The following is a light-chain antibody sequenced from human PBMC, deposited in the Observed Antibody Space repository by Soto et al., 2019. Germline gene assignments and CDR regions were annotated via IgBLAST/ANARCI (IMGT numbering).Light chain of an antibody. CDR1: QSVSSNS. Sequence: EIVLTQSPGTLSLSPGESATLSCRASQSVSSNSLAWYRRNPGQPPSLFIYCTSTRATDIPRRFSGSGSGTDFTLTITRLEPEDFAVYFCQQYGDSPPTFGQGTKVEVK. J-gene: IGKJ1*01. V-gene: IGKV3-20*01. CDR3: QQYGDSPPT. CDR2: CTS.